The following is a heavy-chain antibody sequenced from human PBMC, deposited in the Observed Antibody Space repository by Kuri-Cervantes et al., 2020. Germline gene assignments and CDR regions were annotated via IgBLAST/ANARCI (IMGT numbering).Heavy chain of an antibody. D-gene: IGHD5-24*01. CDR2: INAGNGNT. CDR1: GYTFTSYA. CDR3: ARDCRPSRAPSNDAFDI. J-gene: IGHJ3*02. V-gene: IGHV1-3*01. Sequence: ASVKVSCKASGYTFTSYAMHWVRQAPGQRLEWMGWINAGNGNTKYSQKFQGRVTITRDTSASTAYMELGSLRSDDTALYYCARDCRPSRAPSNDAFDIWGQGTMVTVSS.